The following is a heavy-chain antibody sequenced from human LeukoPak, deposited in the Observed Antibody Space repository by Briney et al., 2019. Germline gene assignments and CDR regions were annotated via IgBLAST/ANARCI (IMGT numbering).Heavy chain of an antibody. J-gene: IGHJ6*03. CDR1: GGSISSGSYY. CDR2: IYTSGST. CDR3: ARDGLYDYGGIGDYYYYYMDV. Sequence: TSQTLSLTCTVSGGSISSGSYYWSWIRQPAGKGLEWIGRIYTSGSTNYNPSLKSRVTISVDTSKNRFSLKLSSVTAADTAVYYCARDGLYDYGGIGDYYYYYMDVWGKGTTVTVSS. D-gene: IGHD4-23*01. V-gene: IGHV4-61*02.